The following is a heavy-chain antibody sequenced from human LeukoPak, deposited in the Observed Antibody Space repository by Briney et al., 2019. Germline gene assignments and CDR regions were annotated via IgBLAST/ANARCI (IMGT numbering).Heavy chain of an antibody. CDR3: ARLKMAPGYFDY. V-gene: IGHV5-51*01. CDR2: IYPGDSDT. Sequence: GESLKLSCKAYGYIFTSYWIGWVRQMPGKGLEWMGIIYPGDSDTRYSPSFQGQVTISADKSISTAYLQWRSLKASDTAMYYCARLKMAPGYFDYWGQGTLVTVSS. J-gene: IGHJ4*02. CDR1: GYIFTSYW. D-gene: IGHD5-24*01.